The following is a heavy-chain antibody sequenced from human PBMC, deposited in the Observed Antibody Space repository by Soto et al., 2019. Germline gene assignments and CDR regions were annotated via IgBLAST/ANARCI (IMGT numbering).Heavy chain of an antibody. CDR2: INHSGST. CDR3: ARATLGELSLYKYYFDY. D-gene: IGHD3-16*02. J-gene: IGHJ4*02. Sequence: SETLSLTCAVYGGSFSGYYWSWIRQPPGKGLEWIGEINHSGSTNYNPSLKSRVTISVDTSKNQFSLKLSSVTAADTAVYYCARATLGELSLYKYYFDYWGQGTLVTVSS. CDR1: GGSFSGYY. V-gene: IGHV4-34*01.